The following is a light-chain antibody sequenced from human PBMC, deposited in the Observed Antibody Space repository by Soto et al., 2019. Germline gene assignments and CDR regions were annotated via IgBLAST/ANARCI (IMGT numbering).Light chain of an antibody. Sequence: TLAAGTLSLTPGERATLSCRASQSVSSSYLAWYQQKPGQAPRLLIYAASIRATGIPATFSGSGSGTEFTLTISSLQSEDFAVYFCQQYNNWPPVTFGPGTKVDIK. V-gene: IGKV3-15*01. CDR3: QQYNNWPPVT. CDR1: QSVSSSY. J-gene: IGKJ3*01. CDR2: AAS.